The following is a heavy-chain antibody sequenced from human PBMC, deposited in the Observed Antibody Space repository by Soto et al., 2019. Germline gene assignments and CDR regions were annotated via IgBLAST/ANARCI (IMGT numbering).Heavy chain of an antibody. V-gene: IGHV4-34*01. D-gene: IGHD2-8*01. CDR3: ARGKVVGMVYYYYYGMDV. J-gene: IGHJ6*02. Sequence: PSETLSLTCAVYGGSFSGYYWSWIRQPPGKGLEWIGEINHSGSTNYNPSLKSRVTISVDTSKNQFSLKLSSVTAADTAVYYCARGKVVGMVYYYYYGMDVWGQRTTVTVSS. CDR1: GGSFSGYY. CDR2: INHSGST.